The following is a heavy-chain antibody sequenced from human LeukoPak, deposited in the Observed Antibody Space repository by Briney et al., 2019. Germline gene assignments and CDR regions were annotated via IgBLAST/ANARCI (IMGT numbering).Heavy chain of an antibody. J-gene: IGHJ4*02. CDR3: ARDGIGPLGNFDY. Sequence: GGSLRLSCADSGFTFSNYRMNWVRQAPGKGPEWVSSISSSSSHMYHADSVKGRFTISRDNAKNSLYLQMNSLRAEDTAVYYCARDGIGPLGNFDYWGQGTLVTVSS. CDR1: GFTFSNYR. V-gene: IGHV3-21*01. CDR2: ISSSSSHM. D-gene: IGHD3-16*01.